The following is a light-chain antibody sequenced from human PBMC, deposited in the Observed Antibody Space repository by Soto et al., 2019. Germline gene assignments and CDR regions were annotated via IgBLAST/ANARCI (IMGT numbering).Light chain of an antibody. CDR3: SSYSRTNTLV. J-gene: IGLJ6*01. Sequence: QSALTQPASVSGSPGQSITISCTGTSSDVGDYPYVSWYQQHPGKVPKLIIYEVTNRPSGVSRRFSGSKSENTASLTISGLQAEDEADYYCSSYSRTNTLVFGSGTKLTVL. V-gene: IGLV2-14*01. CDR2: EVT. CDR1: SSDVGDYPY.